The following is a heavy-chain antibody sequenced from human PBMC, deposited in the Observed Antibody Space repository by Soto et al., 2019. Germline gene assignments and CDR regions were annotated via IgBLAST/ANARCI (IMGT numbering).Heavy chain of an antibody. D-gene: IGHD3-10*01. CDR2: IYYSGST. CDR3: AGRRGYFDY. J-gene: IGHJ4*02. V-gene: IGHV4-59*01. Sequence: PSDTLSLTCTVSGGSISSYYWSWIRQPPGKGLEWIGYIYYSGSTNYNPSLKSRVTISVDTSKNQFSLKLSSVTAADTAVYYCAGRRGYFDYWGQGTLVTVSS. CDR1: GGSISSYY.